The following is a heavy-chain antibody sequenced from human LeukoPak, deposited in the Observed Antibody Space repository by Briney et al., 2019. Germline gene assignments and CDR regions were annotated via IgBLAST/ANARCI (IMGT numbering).Heavy chain of an antibody. Sequence: GRSLRLSCAASGFTFSSYAMHWVRQAPGKGLEWVAVISYEGSNKYYADSVKGRFTISRDNSKNTLYLQMNSLRAEDTAVYYCARDMGDYYYYGMDVWGQGTTVTVSS. CDR2: ISYEGSNK. V-gene: IGHV3-30-3*01. CDR3: ARDMGDYYYYGMDV. J-gene: IGHJ6*02. CDR1: GFTFSSYA. D-gene: IGHD3-10*01.